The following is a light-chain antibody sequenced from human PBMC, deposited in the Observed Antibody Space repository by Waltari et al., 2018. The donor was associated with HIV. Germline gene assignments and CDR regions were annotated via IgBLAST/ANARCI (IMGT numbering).Light chain of an antibody. CDR2: VAS. CDR1: QDIRND. CDR3: LQHSSYPWT. Sequence: DIQMTQSPSSLSASVGERGTIPWRASQDIRNDLGGYQQKPGKAPKRLIYVASTLQSVVPSRFSGSVFGTEFTLTISNLQPEDFATYYCLQHSSYPWTFGQGTKVELK. J-gene: IGKJ1*01. V-gene: IGKV1-17*02.